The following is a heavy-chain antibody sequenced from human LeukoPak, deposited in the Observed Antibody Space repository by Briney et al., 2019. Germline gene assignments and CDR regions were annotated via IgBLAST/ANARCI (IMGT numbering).Heavy chain of an antibody. J-gene: IGHJ4*02. CDR1: GYTFTSYA. D-gene: IGHD4-11*01. CDR2: INAGNGNT. CDR3: ARIDDYSNYIDY. V-gene: IGHV1-3*01. Sequence: ASVKVSCKASGYTFTSYAMHWVRQAPGQRLEWMGWINAGNGNTKYSQKFQGRVTITADESTSTAYMELSSLRSEDTAVYYCARIDDYSNYIDYWGQGTLVTVSS.